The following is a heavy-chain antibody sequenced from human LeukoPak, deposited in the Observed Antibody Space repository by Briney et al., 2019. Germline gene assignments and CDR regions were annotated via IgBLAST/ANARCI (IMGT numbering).Heavy chain of an antibody. CDR1: GGSISNYY. D-gene: IGHD6-6*01. CDR3: ARHRFVAARPNFDN. CDR2: IYHSGST. J-gene: IGHJ4*02. Sequence: PSETLSLTCTVSGGSISNYYWSWIRQPPGKGLEWIGYIYHSGSTNYNPSLKSRVTISVDTSKNQLSLKLSSVTAADTAVYYCARHRFVAARPNFDNWGQGTLVTVSS. V-gene: IGHV4-59*01.